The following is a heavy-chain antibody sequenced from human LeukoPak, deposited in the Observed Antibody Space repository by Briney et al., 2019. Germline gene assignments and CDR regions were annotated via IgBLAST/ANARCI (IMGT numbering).Heavy chain of an antibody. CDR2: INPDGNKK. CDR1: GLTFSSSW. Sequence: GGSLRLSCAVSGLTFSSSWMDWVRQAPGKGLEWVASINPDGNKKYSADSVKGRFTISRDNAENSLYLQMNSLRVEDTAFYYCARDSGWFRFDYWGQGTLATVSS. V-gene: IGHV3-7*01. D-gene: IGHD6-13*01. J-gene: IGHJ4*02. CDR3: ARDSGWFRFDY.